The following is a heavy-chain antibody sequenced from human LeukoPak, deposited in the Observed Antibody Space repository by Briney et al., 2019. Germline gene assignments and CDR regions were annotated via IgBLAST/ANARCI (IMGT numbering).Heavy chain of an antibody. V-gene: IGHV4-61*01. Sequence: PETPAHICTVSGGSVSSATDYWSGIRQPPGKGLEYIGYFHYSGSTSYNPSLKSRVTISLDTSNNQFSLRLSSVTAADTAVYYCARLLGAWYIDSWGEGTGVTVSS. CDR3: ARLLGAWYIDS. CDR2: FHYSGST. CDR1: GGSVSSATDY. D-gene: IGHD1-14*01. J-gene: IGHJ5*01.